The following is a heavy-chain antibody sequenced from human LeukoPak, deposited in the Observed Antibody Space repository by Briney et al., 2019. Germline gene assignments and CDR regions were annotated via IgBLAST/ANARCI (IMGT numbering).Heavy chain of an antibody. CDR3: ARGPLLGYCSGGSCQSGMDV. CDR2: MNPNSGNT. V-gene: IGHV1-8*01. J-gene: IGHJ6*02. CDR1: GYTFTSYD. D-gene: IGHD2-15*01. Sequence: ASVKVSCKASGYTFTSYDINWVRLATGQGLEWMGWMNPNSGNTGYAQKFQGRVTMTRNTSISTAYMELSSLRSEDTAVYYCARGPLLGYCSGGSCQSGMDVWGQGTTVTVSS.